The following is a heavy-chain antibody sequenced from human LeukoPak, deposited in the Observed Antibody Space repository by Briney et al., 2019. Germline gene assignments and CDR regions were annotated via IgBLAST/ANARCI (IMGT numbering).Heavy chain of an antibody. V-gene: IGHV1-8*01. J-gene: IGHJ6*02. CDR2: MNANSGNT. D-gene: IGHD2-15*01. CDR1: GYTFTSYD. Sequence: ASVKVSCKASGYTFTSYDINWVRQATGQGLEWMGWMNANSGNTGYAQKFQGRVTMTRNTSISTAYMELSSLRSEDTAVYYCARGPVAATLVSSYYYYGLDVWGQGTTVTVSS. CDR3: ARGPVAATLVSSYYYYGLDV.